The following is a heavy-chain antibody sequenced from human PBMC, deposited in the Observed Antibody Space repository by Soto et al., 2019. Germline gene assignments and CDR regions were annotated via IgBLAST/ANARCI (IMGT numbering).Heavy chain of an antibody. CDR3: ARMGSDTDMYYYYYYGMDV. J-gene: IGHJ6*02. V-gene: IGHV4-4*02. CDR1: GGSISSSNW. CDR2: IYHSGST. D-gene: IGHD5-18*01. Sequence: SETLSLTCAVSGGSISSSNWWSWVRQPPGKGLEWIGEIYHSGSTNYNPSLKSRVTISVDKSKNQFSLKLSSVTAADTAVYYWARMGSDTDMYYYYYYGMDVWGQGTTVTVS.